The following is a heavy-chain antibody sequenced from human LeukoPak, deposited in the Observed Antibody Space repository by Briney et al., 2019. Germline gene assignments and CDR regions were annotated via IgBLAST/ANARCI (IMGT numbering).Heavy chain of an antibody. CDR3: ASPSSMTNYYYYYYMDV. J-gene: IGHJ6*03. V-gene: IGHV4-38-2*02. D-gene: IGHD2-8*01. CDR1: GYSISSGYY. CDR2: IYHSGST. Sequence: SETLSLTCTVSGYSISSGYYWGWIRQPPGKGLEWIGSIYHSGSTYYNPSLKSRVTISVDTSKNQFSLKLSSVTAADTAVYYCASPSSMTNYYYYYYMDVWGKGTTVTVSS.